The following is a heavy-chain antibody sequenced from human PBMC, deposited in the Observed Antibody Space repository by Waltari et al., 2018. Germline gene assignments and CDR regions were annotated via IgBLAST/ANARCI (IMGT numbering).Heavy chain of an antibody. Sequence: EVQLVESGGGLVKPGGSLRLSCVASGFSFSTFSMNWVRLAPGRGLKWVSSINSGSTSMFYADSVKGRLTISRDNAKNSLYLQMNSLRAEDTGIYYCVRDLHATLFRFDPWGQGTLVTVSS. D-gene: IGHD3-3*01. V-gene: IGHV3-21*01. J-gene: IGHJ5*02. CDR1: GFSFSTFS. CDR3: VRDLHATLFRFDP. CDR2: INSGSTSM.